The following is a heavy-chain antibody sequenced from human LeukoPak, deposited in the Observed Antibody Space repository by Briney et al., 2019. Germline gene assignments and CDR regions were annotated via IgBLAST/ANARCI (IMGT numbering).Heavy chain of an antibody. J-gene: IGHJ4*02. CDR3: ARAPHGSGCDY. Sequence: SQTLSLTCAISGDSVPSNGATWIWIRQSPSRGLEWLGRTYYRSKWYHDYAVSVQGRISVNPDTSKNQFSLQLTSVTPDDTALYYCARAPHGSGCDYWGQGTLVTISS. D-gene: IGHD6-19*01. CDR1: GDSVPSNGAT. V-gene: IGHV6-1*01. CDR2: TYYRSKWYH.